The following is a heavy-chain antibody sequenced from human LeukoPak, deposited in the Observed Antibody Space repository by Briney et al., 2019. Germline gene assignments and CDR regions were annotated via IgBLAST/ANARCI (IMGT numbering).Heavy chain of an antibody. V-gene: IGHV3-74*01. CDR2: ISGDGSAT. CDR3: ARVHLGYHYYMDV. Sequence: GGSLRLSCAASGFTFSTYAMHWVRQPPGQGLVWVSRISGDGSATSYADSVKGRFTSSRDNAKNTLYLQVNSLTADDTAVYYYARVHLGYHYYMDVWGEGTAVTVSS. CDR1: GFTFSTYA. D-gene: IGHD7-27*01. J-gene: IGHJ6*03.